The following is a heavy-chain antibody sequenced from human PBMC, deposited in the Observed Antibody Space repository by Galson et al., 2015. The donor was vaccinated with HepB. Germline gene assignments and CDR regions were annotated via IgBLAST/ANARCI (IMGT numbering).Heavy chain of an antibody. Sequence: ETLSLTCAVYGGSFSGYYWSWIRQPPGKGLEWIGEINHSGSTNYNPSLKSRVTISVDTSKNQFSLKLSSVTAADTAVYYCARSRWSSSWYLGWFDPWGQGTLVTVSS. J-gene: IGHJ5*02. V-gene: IGHV4-34*01. CDR3: ARSRWSSSWYLGWFDP. CDR1: GGSFSGYY. D-gene: IGHD6-13*01. CDR2: INHSGST.